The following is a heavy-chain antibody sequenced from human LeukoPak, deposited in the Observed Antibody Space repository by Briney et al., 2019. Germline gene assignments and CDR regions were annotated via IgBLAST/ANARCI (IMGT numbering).Heavy chain of an antibody. V-gene: IGHV3-74*01. D-gene: IGHD3-3*01. CDR2: LSTDGSST. CDR3: ARVSCDYTTCKYPFDY. J-gene: IGHJ4*02. CDR1: GLTFSSHW. Sequence: GGSLRLSCAASGLTFSSHWMHWVRQAPGQGLVWLSRLSTDGSSTDYADSVKGRFTISRDNAKNTLYLQMNSLRAEDTAVYYCARVSCDYTTCKYPFDYWGQGTLVTVSS.